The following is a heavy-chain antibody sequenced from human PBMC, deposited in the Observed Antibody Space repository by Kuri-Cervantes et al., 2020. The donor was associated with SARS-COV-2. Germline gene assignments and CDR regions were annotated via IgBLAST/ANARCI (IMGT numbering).Heavy chain of an antibody. CDR3: ATPRGYSYGPFDY. CDR2: IGTAGDT. J-gene: IGHJ4*02. CDR1: GFTFSSYD. V-gene: IGHV3-13*03. Sequence: GESLKISCAACGFTFSSYDMHWVRQATGKGLEWVSAIGTAGDTYYPGSVKGQFTISRENAKNSLYLQMNSLRAEDTAVYYCATPRGYSYGPFDYWGQGTLVTVSS. D-gene: IGHD5-18*01.